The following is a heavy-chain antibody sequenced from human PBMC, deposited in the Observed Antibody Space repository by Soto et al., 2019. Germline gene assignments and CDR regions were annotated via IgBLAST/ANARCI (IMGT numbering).Heavy chain of an antibody. J-gene: IGHJ6*02. CDR1: GGSISSGDYY. V-gene: IGHV4-30-4*01. Sequence: ASETLSLTCTVSGGSISSGDYYWSWIRQPPGKGLEWIGYIYYSGSTYYNPSLKSRVTISVDTSKNQFSLKLSSVTATDTAVYDCARGHYPYYYGMDVWGQGTTVTVSS. CDR2: IYYSGST. D-gene: IGHD3-10*01. CDR3: ARGHYPYYYGMDV.